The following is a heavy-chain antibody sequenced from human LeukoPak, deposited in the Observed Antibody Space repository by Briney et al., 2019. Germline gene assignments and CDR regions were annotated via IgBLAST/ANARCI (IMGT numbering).Heavy chain of an antibody. CDR3: ARGGGYYPIDY. Sequence: GGSLRLSCAASGFTVNSNYMNWVRQAPGKGLEWVSVLYSDGRTYYADSGKGRFTISRDTSKNTLYLQVNSLRAEDTAVYYCARGGGYYPIDYWGQGTLVTVSS. D-gene: IGHD2-15*01. J-gene: IGHJ4*02. CDR2: LYSDGRT. CDR1: GFTVNSNY. V-gene: IGHV3-53*01.